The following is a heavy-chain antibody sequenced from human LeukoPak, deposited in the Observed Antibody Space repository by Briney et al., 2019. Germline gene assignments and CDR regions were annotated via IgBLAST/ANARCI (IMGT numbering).Heavy chain of an antibody. Sequence: GGSLRLSCAASGFTFSSYAMSWVRQAPGKGLEWVSAISGSGGSTYYADSVKGRFTISRDNAKNSLYLQMNSLRAEDTAVYYCARDRLRGAGRELLPGYFDYRGQGTLVTVSS. D-gene: IGHD1-26*01. J-gene: IGHJ4*02. CDR1: GFTFSSYA. V-gene: IGHV3-23*01. CDR2: ISGSGGST. CDR3: ARDRLRGAGRELLPGYFDY.